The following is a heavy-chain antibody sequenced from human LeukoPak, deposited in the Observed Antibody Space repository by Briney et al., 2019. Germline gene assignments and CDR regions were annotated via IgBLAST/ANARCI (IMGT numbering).Heavy chain of an antibody. Sequence: GESLKIPCKGSGYSFTSYWIGWVRQMPGKGLEWMGIIYPGDSDTRYSPSFQGQVTISADKSISTAYLQWSSLKASDTAMYYCARQSFTSFLYYYYGMDVWGQGTTVTVSS. CDR3: ARQSFTSFLYYYYGMDV. CDR2: IYPGDSDT. CDR1: GYSFTSYW. D-gene: IGHD3-3*01. V-gene: IGHV5-51*01. J-gene: IGHJ6*02.